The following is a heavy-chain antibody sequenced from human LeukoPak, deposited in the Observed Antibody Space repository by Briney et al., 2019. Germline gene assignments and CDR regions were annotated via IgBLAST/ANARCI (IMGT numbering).Heavy chain of an antibody. CDR2: ISGSGGST. Sequence: GGSLRLSCAASGFTFSSYAMSWVRQAPGKGLEWVSAISGSGGSTSYADSVKGRFTISRDNSKNTLYLQMNSLRAEDTAVYYCAKDYCSSTSCFLFDYWGQGTLVTVSS. V-gene: IGHV3-23*01. D-gene: IGHD2-2*01. CDR1: GFTFSSYA. CDR3: AKDYCSSTSCFLFDY. J-gene: IGHJ4*02.